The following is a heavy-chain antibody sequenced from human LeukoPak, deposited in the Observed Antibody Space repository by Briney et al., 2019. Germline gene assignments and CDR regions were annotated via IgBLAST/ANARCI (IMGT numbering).Heavy chain of an antibody. CDR1: GFTFSSYA. J-gene: IGHJ4*02. V-gene: IGHV3-23*01. D-gene: IGHD4-17*01. CDR3: AKVSNDYGDYVFDY. Sequence: GGSLRLSCAASGFTFSSYAMSGVRHAPGKGLEGVSGISGSGGSTYYADSVKGRFTISRDNSKNTLYLQMNSLRGEDTAVYYCAKVSNDYGDYVFDYWGQGTLVTVSS. CDR2: ISGSGGST.